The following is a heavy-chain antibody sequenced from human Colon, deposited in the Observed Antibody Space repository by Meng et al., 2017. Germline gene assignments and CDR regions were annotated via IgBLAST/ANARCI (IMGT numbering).Heavy chain of an antibody. V-gene: IGHV3-30*04. CDR2: ISHDDGNL. CDR3: ARGNGSGRYIIDY. J-gene: IGHJ4*02. CDR1: GFTFRNYA. Sequence: GESLKISCATSGFTFRNYAMHWVRQAPGKGLEWITLISHDDGNLQYSGSVRGRFTISRDNSKNTLYLQMDSLRDEDTAFYYCARGNGSGRYIIDYWGQGTLVTVSS. D-gene: IGHD3-10*01.